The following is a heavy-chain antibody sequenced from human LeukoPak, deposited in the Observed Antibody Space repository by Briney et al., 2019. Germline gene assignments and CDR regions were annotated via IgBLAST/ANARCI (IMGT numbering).Heavy chain of an antibody. CDR3: AREANVDTAMVGGENAFDI. Sequence: ETLFLPCSVSGVSISSYYRSWIRQPPGKGLEWIGYIYYCGSTNYNASVKSRVTISVDTCKNQCSLKLSSVTAADTAVYYCAREANVDTAMVGGENAFDIWGQGTMVTVSS. D-gene: IGHD5-18*01. CDR2: IYYCGST. J-gene: IGHJ3*02. CDR1: GVSISSYY. V-gene: IGHV4-59*01.